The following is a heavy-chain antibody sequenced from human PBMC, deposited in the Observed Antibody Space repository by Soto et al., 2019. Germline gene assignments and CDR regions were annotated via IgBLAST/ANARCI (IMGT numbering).Heavy chain of an antibody. J-gene: IGHJ6*02. CDR3: ARGPPDIVAAHRYFYYGMDV. D-gene: IGHD5-12*01. V-gene: IGHV4-61*01. CDR1: GGSVSSGNYY. CDR2: MYYSGST. Sequence: QVQLQESGPGLVKPSETLSLTCTVSGGSVSSGNYYWTWIRQPPGKGLEWIAYMYYSGSTNYNPPLKSRVTISVDTSKIQFSLKLSSVTAADTAVYYCARGPPDIVAAHRYFYYGMDVWGQGTTVTVSS.